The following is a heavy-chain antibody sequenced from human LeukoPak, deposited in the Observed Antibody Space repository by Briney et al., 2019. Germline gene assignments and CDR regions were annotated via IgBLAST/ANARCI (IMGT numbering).Heavy chain of an antibody. V-gene: IGHV4-59*01. CDR2: IYYSGST. J-gene: IGHJ4*02. D-gene: IGHD3-10*01. CDR1: GCSISSYY. Sequence: PSETLSLTCTVSGCSISSYYWSWIRQPPGKGLEWVGYIYYSGSTDYNPSLKSRLTISVDTSKSQFSLELSSVTAADTVVYYCARRGGSGGSFVYWGQGTLVTVSS. CDR3: ARRGGSGGSFVY.